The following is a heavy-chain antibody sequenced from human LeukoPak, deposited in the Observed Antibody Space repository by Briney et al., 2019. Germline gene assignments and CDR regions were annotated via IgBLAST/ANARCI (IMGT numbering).Heavy chain of an antibody. CDR2: IHPSTGNP. D-gene: IGHD3-16*02. V-gene: IGHV7-4-1*02. Sequence: ASVKVSCKASGYTFTNYAMNWVRQAPGQGLEWMGWIHPSTGNPTYAQDFTGRFVFSLDTPVSTTYLQISSLKAEDTAVYYCARAYQRLGELSLPDYRGQGTLVTVSS. CDR3: ARAYQRLGELSLPDY. CDR1: GYTFTNYA. J-gene: IGHJ4*02.